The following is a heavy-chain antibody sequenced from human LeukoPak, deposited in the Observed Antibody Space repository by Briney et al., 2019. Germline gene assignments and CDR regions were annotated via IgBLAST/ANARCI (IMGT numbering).Heavy chain of an antibody. D-gene: IGHD5-12*01. V-gene: IGHV1-8*01. Sequence: ASVKVSCKASGYTFTNYDINWVRQDTGQGLEWMGWMNPNSGNTGYAQKFQGRVTMTRNTSISTAYMELSSLRSEDTAVYYCARGEPYSGYNNWFDPWGQGTLVTVSS. CDR1: GYTFTNYD. CDR3: ARGEPYSGYNNWFDP. CDR2: MNPNSGNT. J-gene: IGHJ5*02.